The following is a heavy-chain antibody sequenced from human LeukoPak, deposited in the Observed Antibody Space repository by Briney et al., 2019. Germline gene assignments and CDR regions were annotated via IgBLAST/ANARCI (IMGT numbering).Heavy chain of an antibody. CDR3: ARPSATFDAFDI. V-gene: IGHV1-18*01. CDR2: ISTYNGNT. Sequence: GASVKVSCKASGYTLTSYGISWVRQAPGQGLEWMGWISTYNGNTNYAQKLQGRVTMTTDTSTSTAYMELRSLRSDDTAVYYCARPSATFDAFDIWGQGTMVTVSS. CDR1: GYTLTSYG. J-gene: IGHJ3*02.